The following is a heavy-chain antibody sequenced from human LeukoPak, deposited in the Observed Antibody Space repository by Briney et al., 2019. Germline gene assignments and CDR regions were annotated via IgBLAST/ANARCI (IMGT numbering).Heavy chain of an antibody. J-gene: IGHJ4*02. CDR1: GGTFSSCA. CDR3: ASNVWSGYDFPLFDY. CDR2: IIPIFGTA. D-gene: IGHD5-12*01. Sequence: SVTVSFTASGGTFSSCAISWVRQAPGQGREWMGGIIPIFGTANYAQKFQGRVTITADKSTSTAYMELSSLRSEDTAVYYCASNVWSGYDFPLFDYWGQGPVVTVSS. V-gene: IGHV1-69*06.